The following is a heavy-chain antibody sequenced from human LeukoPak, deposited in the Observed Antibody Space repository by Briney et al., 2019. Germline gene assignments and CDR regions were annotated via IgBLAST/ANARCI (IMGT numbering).Heavy chain of an antibody. J-gene: IGHJ5*02. Sequence: ASVKVSCKTSGYTFTGYYMHWVRQAPGQGLEWMGWINPNSGGTNYAQKFQGRVTMTRDTSISTAYMELSRLRSDDTAVYYCARDLRSRYYDSSGSAFDPWGQGTLVTVSS. CDR2: INPNSGGT. V-gene: IGHV1-2*02. D-gene: IGHD3-22*01. CDR1: GYTFTGYY. CDR3: ARDLRSRYYDSSGSAFDP.